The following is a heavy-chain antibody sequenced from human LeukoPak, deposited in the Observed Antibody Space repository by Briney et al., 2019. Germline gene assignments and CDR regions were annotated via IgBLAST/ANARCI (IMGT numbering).Heavy chain of an antibody. V-gene: IGHV1-24*01. D-gene: IGHD2-2*01. CDR2: FDPEDGET. J-gene: IGHJ4*02. Sequence: ASVKVSCKVSGYTLSELSMHWVRQGPGKGLEWLGGFDPEDGETIYAQKFQGRVTMTEDTSTNTAYMELSSLRSEDTAVYYCATDLGQLLNYWGQGTLVTVSS. CDR1: GYTLSELS. CDR3: ATDLGQLLNY.